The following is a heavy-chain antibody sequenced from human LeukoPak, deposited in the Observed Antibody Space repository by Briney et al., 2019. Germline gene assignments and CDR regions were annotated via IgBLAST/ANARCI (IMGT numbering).Heavy chain of an antibody. Sequence: GGSLRLSCAASGFTFSSYSMNWVRQAPGKGLEWVSSISSSSSYIYYADSVKGRFTISRDNAKNSLCLQMNSLRAEDTAVYYCARSGVVAANWFDPWGQGTLVTVSS. CDR1: GFTFSSYS. D-gene: IGHD2-15*01. CDR3: ARSGVVAANWFDP. V-gene: IGHV3-21*01. J-gene: IGHJ5*02. CDR2: ISSSSSYI.